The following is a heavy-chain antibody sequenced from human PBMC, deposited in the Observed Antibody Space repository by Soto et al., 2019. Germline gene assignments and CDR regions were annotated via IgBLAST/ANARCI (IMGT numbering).Heavy chain of an antibody. CDR3: AHTIRTFDIDWCDP. CDR1: GFSLSTSGEG. Sequence: QITLRESGPTLVKPTQTLTLTCTFSGFSLSTSGEGVGWIRQPPGKALECLALIYWDDDERYNPSLKSRLTSTKDTSKNQVVLTMTNMDPVDTATYYCAHTIRTFDIDWCDPWGQGTLVTVSS. CDR2: IYWDDDE. D-gene: IGHD2-15*01. V-gene: IGHV2-5*02. J-gene: IGHJ5*02.